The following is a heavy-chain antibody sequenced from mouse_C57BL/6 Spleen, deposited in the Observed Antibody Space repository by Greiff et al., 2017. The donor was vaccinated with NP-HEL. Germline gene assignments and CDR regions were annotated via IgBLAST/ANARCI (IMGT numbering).Heavy chain of an antibody. CDR3: ASPKTSNWYYFDY. J-gene: IGHJ2*01. Sequence: LQESGAELVKPGASVKISCKASGYTFTDYYINWVKQRPGQGLEWIGKIGPGSGSTYYNEKFKGKATLTADKSSSTAYMQLSSLTSEDSAVYVGASPKTSNWYYFDYWGQGTTLTVSS. V-gene: IGHV1-77*01. CDR2: IGPGSGST. CDR1: GYTFTDYY. D-gene: IGHD4-1*01.